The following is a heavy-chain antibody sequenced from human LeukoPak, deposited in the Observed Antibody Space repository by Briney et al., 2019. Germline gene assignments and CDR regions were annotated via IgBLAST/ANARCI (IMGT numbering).Heavy chain of an antibody. Sequence: GGSLRLSCAVPGFTFSSHWMRWVRQVLGKGLVWVSRINSDGSSTNYADSVKGRFTISRDNAKKTLDLQMNSLRAEDAALYYCAAKGGYDSGSPLDYWGQGTLVTVSS. V-gene: IGHV3-74*01. CDR3: AAKGGYDSGSPLDY. D-gene: IGHD3-10*01. CDR1: GFTFSSHW. CDR2: INSDGSST. J-gene: IGHJ4*02.